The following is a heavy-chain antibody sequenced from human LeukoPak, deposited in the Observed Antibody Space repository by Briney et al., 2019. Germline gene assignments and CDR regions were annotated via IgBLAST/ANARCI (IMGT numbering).Heavy chain of an antibody. D-gene: IGHD5-18*01. CDR1: GFTFSAYW. Sequence: PGGSLRLSCAASGFTFSAYWMGWVRQAPGKGLEWVASIKEDGSDKYYVDSVKGRFTISRDNAENSLYLQMNSLRAADTAVYYCARDRVRYSSGYTCFDYWGQGTLVTVSS. V-gene: IGHV3-7*01. J-gene: IGHJ4*02. CDR3: ARDRVRYSSGYTCFDY. CDR2: IKEDGSDK.